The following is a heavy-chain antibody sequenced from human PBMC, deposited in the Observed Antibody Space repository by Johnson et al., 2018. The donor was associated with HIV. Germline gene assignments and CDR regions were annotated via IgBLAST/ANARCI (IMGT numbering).Heavy chain of an antibody. V-gene: IGHV3-9*01. D-gene: IGHD3/OR15-3a*01. J-gene: IGHJ3*01. Sequence: VQLVESRGVLVQPGGSLRLSCAATGFTVSSNYMTWVRQAPGKGLEWVSGISWNSGSIDYADSVKGRFTISRDNAKNSLYLQMNSLSAEDTAVYYCAKDGDFWTLASSAFDVWGPGTVVTVSS. CDR3: AKDGDFWTLASSAFDV. CDR1: GFTVSSNY. CDR2: ISWNSGSI.